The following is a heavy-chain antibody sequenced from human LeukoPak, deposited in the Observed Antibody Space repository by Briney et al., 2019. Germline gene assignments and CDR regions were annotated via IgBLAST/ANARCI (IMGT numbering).Heavy chain of an antibody. V-gene: IGHV3-7*01. D-gene: IGHD3-22*01. Sequence: GGSLRLSCAASGFTFSSYWMSWVRQAPGKGLEWVANIKQDGSEKYYVDSVKGRFTISRDNAKNSLYLQMNSLRAEDTAVYYCARDAIHYYDSSGYYAPHWWYYFDYWGQGTLVTVSS. CDR1: GFTFSSYW. J-gene: IGHJ4*02. CDR3: ARDAIHYYDSSGYYAPHWWYYFDY. CDR2: IKQDGSEK.